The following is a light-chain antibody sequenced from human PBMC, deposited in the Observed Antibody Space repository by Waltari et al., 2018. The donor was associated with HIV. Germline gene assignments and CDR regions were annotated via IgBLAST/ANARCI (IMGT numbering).Light chain of an antibody. Sequence: SYVLTQAPSVSVAPGQTARVTCGGNNIGDKNVHWYQQKPGQAPVSVVYYGSDRPSGFPERFSGSNSGNTATLTINRVEAGDEADYYCQVWDSSSDHAIFGGGTKLTVL. J-gene: IGLJ2*01. V-gene: IGLV3-21*02. CDR3: QVWDSSSDHAI. CDR2: YGS. CDR1: NIGDKN.